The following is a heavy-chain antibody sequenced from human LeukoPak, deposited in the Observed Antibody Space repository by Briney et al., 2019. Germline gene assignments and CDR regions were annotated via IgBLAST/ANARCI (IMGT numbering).Heavy chain of an antibody. V-gene: IGHV3-23*01. D-gene: IGHD4-11*01. CDR1: GITFSNHA. J-gene: IGHJ4*02. Sequence: GGSLRLSCAASGITFSNHAMTWVRQAPGKGLEWVSGITGSGANTYYAESVKGRFTISRDNAKNLLYLQMNSLRAEDTAVYYCARDGASYSNYEGNFDYWGQGTLVTVSS. CDR2: ITGSGANT. CDR3: ARDGASYSNYEGNFDY.